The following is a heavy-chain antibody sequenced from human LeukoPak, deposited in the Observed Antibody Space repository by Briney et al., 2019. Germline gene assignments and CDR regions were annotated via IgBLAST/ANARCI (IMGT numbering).Heavy chain of an antibody. CDR3: ARDPDPDTVPYGMDV. D-gene: IGHD2-8*01. CDR2: ISAYNGNT. V-gene: IGHV1-18*01. J-gene: IGHJ6*02. Sequence: GASVKVSCKASGYTFTSYGISWVRQAPGQGLEWMGWISAYNGNTNYAQKLQGRVTMTTDTSTSTAYMELRSLRSDDTAVYYCARDPDPDTVPYGMDVWGQGTTVTVSS. CDR1: GYTFTSYG.